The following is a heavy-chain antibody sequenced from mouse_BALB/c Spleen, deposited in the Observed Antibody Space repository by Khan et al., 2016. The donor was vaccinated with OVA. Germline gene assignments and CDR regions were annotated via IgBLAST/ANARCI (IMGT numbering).Heavy chain of an antibody. CDR2: ISSGGHYT. D-gene: IGHD1-1*02. CDR1: GFTFSTYG. Sequence: EVQVVESGGDLVKTGGSLKLSCAAPGFTFSTYGMSWVRQTPDKRLEWVATISSGGHYTYYIDSVKGRFTISRDNAKNILYLQMTSLRSEDTAMYYCARLAYYYNSEGFAYWGQGTLVTVSA. J-gene: IGHJ3*01. V-gene: IGHV5-6*01. CDR3: ARLAYYYNSEGFAY.